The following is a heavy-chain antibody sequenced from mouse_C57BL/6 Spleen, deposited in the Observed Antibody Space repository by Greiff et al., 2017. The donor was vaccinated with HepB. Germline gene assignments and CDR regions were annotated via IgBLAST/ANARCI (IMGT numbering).Heavy chain of an antibody. D-gene: IGHD4-1*01. J-gene: IGHJ2*01. Sequence: QVQLQQPGDELVKPGASVKLSCKASGYTFTSYWMQWVKQRPGQGLEWIGEIDPFDSYTNYNQKFKGKATLTVDTSSSTAYMQLSSLTSEDSAVYYCARTGAGGFDYWGQGTTLTVSS. CDR1: GYTFTSYW. CDR2: IDPFDSYT. V-gene: IGHV1-50*01. CDR3: ARTGAGGFDY.